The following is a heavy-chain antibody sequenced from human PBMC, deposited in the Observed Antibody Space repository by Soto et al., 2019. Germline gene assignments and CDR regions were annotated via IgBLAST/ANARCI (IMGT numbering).Heavy chain of an antibody. Sequence: ETLSLTCNVSGDSMSPFYLSWIRQPPGKGLEWIGYIYHIGTTTYNPSLESRGTISLDSSKNQFSLKLSSVTAADTAVYYCASFRSKYFDVWGRGTLVTVSS. J-gene: IGHJ4*02. CDR3: ASFRSKYFDV. D-gene: IGHD1-26*01. CDR1: GDSMSPFY. V-gene: IGHV4-59*01. CDR2: IYHIGTT.